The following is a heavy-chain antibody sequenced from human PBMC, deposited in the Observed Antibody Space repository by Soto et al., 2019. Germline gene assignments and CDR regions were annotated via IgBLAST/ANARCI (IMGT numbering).Heavy chain of an antibody. CDR1: GGSISSYY. CDR3: ARAEDYYDSSGYYYAAFDI. Sequence: PSETLSLTCTVSGGSISSYYWSWIRQPPGKGLEWIGYIYYSGSTNYNPSLKSRVTISVDTSKNQFSLKLSSVTAADTAVYYCARAEDYYDSSGYYYAAFDIWGQGTMVTVSS. D-gene: IGHD3-22*01. J-gene: IGHJ3*02. V-gene: IGHV4-59*01. CDR2: IYYSGST.